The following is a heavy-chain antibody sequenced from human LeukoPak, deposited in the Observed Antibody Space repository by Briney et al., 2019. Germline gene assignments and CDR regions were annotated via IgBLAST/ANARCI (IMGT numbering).Heavy chain of an antibody. CDR2: ISYDGSNK. CDR3: AADYYASGGPTGD. CDR1: GFTFSTCG. J-gene: IGHJ4*02. D-gene: IGHD3-22*01. Sequence: GSLRLSCAASGFTFSTCGMHWVRQAPGKGLEWVVVISYDGSNKYFADSVKGRFTISRDNSKNTLYLQMNSLRAEDTALYYCAADYYASGGPTGDWGQRILVTVSS. V-gene: IGHV3-30*03.